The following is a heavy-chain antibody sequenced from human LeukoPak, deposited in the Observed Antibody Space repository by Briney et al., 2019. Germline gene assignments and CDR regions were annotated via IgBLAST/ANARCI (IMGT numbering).Heavy chain of an antibody. V-gene: IGHV1-18*01. D-gene: IGHD3-10*01. CDR3: ARQVDSTMALPDY. CDR1: GYTFTSYG. CDR2: ISAYNRNT. J-gene: IGHJ4*02. Sequence: GASVKVSCKASGYTFTSYGVTWVRQAPGQGLEWVGWISAYNRNTNYAQKLQGRVTMTTDTSTSTAYMELRSLRSDDTAVYYCARQVDSTMALPDYWGQGTLVTVSS.